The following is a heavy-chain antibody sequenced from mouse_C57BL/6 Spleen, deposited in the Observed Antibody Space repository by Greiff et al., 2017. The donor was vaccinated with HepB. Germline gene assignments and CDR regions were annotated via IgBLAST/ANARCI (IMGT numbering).Heavy chain of an antibody. J-gene: IGHJ2*01. CDR3: TRNRNNYGSSAHDY. CDR1: GYTFTDYE. D-gene: IGHD1-1*01. Sequence: QVQLKESGAELVRPGASVTLSCKASGYTFTDYEMHWVKQTPVHGLEWIGAIDPETGGTAYNQKFKGKAILTADKSSSTAYMELRSLTSEDSAVYYCTRNRNNYGSSAHDYWGQGTTLTVSS. CDR2: IDPETGGT. V-gene: IGHV1-15*01.